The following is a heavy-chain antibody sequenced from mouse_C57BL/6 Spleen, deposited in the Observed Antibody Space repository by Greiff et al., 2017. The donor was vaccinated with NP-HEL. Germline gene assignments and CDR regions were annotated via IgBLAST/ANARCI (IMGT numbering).Heavy chain of an antibody. D-gene: IGHD2-4*01. CDR3: AKNEDYGYYYAMDY. CDR2: IWSGGST. V-gene: IGHV2-4*01. CDR1: GFSLTSYG. Sequence: QVQLKQSGPGLVQPSQSLSITCTVSGFSLTSYGVHWVRQPPGKGLEWLGVIWSGGSTDYNAAFISRLSISKDNSKSQVFFKMNSLQADDTAIYYCAKNEDYGYYYAMDYWGQGTSVTVSS. J-gene: IGHJ4*01.